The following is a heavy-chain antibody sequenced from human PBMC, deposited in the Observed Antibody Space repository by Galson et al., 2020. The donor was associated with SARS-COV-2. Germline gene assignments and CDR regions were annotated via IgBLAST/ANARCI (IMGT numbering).Heavy chain of an antibody. CDR1: GFTFNNYA. J-gene: IGHJ4*02. CDR3: AKDRVGCVGGICHDGLYYFDH. V-gene: IGHV3-23*02. CDR2: IGAGGDT. D-gene: IGHD2-8*02. Sequence: GGSLRLSCVTSGFTFNNYAMGWVRQAPGKGLEWVSLIGAGGDTYYGDSVEGRFTISRDNPKNTLYLQMNRLRAEDTAVYYCAKDRVGCVGGICHDGLYYFDHWGQGALVTVSS.